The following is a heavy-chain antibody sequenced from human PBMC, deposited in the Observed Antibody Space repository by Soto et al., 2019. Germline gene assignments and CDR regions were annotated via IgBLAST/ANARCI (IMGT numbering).Heavy chain of an antibody. CDR2: ISHSGST. V-gene: IGHV4-4*02. CDR1: GDSINSSHW. J-gene: IGHJ4*02. CDR3: AARHFWSGPWTDTRPEY. D-gene: IGHD3-3*02. Sequence: SETLYLTCAVSGDSINSSHWWNWVRQPPGKGLKWIGQISHSGSTKYNPTLTSRVNKSVDKSKNHFSLKLSSVTAAYTAVYYFAARHFWSGPWTDTRPEYWRQGALVTVS.